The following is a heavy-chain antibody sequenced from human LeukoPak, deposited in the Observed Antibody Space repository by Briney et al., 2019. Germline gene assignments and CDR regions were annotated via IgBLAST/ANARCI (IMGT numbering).Heavy chain of an antibody. Sequence: GGSLRLSCAVSGFTFSSYAMSWVRQAPGKGLEWVSGISGSGDSTYYADSVKGRFTTSRDNSKNTLYLQMNSLRAEDTAVFYCAKAWKQQLIRNYFDYWGQGTLVTVSS. V-gene: IGHV3-23*01. CDR2: ISGSGDST. CDR1: GFTFSSYA. J-gene: IGHJ4*02. CDR3: AKAWKQQLIRNYFDY. D-gene: IGHD6-13*01.